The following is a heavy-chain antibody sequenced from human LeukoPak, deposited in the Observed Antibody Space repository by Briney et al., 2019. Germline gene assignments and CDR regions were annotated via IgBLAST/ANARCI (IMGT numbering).Heavy chain of an antibody. D-gene: IGHD5-24*01. CDR3: ARDYKYAFDN. V-gene: IGHV3-48*01. J-gene: IGHJ4*02. CDR2: IGIDSGNT. Sequence: GGSLRLSCSASGFTFSGYSMNWVRQAPGKGLQWISYIGIDSGNTNYADSVKGRFTISGDKANNSLYLQMNRLRVEDTAVYYCARDYKYAFDNWGQGTLVTVSS. CDR1: GFTFSGYS.